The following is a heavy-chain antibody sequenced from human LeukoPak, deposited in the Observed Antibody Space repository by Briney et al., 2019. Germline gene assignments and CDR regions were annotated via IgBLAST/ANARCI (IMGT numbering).Heavy chain of an antibody. CDR3: VRDWWLGSLSLQGYFYGLDV. V-gene: IGHV4-4*02. D-gene: IGHD2-15*01. CDR2: IYNNVNT. CDR1: GASITSSHW. J-gene: IGHJ6*02. Sequence: SGTLSLTCAVSGASITSSHWWSWARQPPGKGLEWIGYIYNNVNTDYNPSLKSRVTISVDRSKNQFSLRLTSVTAADTAVYYCVRDWWLGSLSLQGYFYGLDVWGQGTTVTVSS.